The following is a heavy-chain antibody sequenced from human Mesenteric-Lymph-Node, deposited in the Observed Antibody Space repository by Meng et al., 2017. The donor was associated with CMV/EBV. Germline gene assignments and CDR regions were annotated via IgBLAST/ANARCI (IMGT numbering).Heavy chain of an antibody. CDR1: ISSSGYY. J-gene: IGHJ3*02. V-gene: IGHV4-39*01. Sequence: ISSSGYYWGWIRQPPGKGLEWIGSIYYSGSTYYNPSLKSRVTISVDTSKNQFSLKLSSVTAADTAVYYCARRFDCSGGSCYSGAFDIWGQGTMVTVSS. CDR2: IYYSGST. D-gene: IGHD2-15*01. CDR3: ARRFDCSGGSCYSGAFDI.